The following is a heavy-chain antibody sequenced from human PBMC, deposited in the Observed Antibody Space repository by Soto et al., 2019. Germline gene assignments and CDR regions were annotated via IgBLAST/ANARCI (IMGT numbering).Heavy chain of an antibody. J-gene: IGHJ3*02. CDR2: IWYDGSNQ. CDR1: GFNFSNYG. V-gene: IGHV3-33*01. CDR3: ARDPYYFGSESYYNWAGDAFDI. D-gene: IGHD3-10*01. Sequence: GGSLRLSCVASGFNFSNYGMHWVRQAPGKGLEWVAVIWYDGSNQYYVDSVKGRFTISRDTSKNTLYLQMNSLRAEDTAVYYCARDPYYFGSESYYNWAGDAFDIWGQGTMVTVSS.